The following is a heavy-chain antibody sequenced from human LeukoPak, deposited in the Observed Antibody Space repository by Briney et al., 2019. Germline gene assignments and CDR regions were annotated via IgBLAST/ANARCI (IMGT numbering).Heavy chain of an antibody. J-gene: IGHJ6*03. D-gene: IGHD4-23*01. V-gene: IGHV4-39*01. CDR2: IYYSGST. CDR3: ARRPSTVVNPHPLSQRDYYMDV. CDR1: GGSISSSSYY. Sequence: PSETLSLTCTVSGGSISSSSYYWGWIRQPPGKGLEWIGSIYYSGSTYYNPSLKSRVTISVDTSKNQFSLKLSSVTAADTAVYYCARRPSTVVNPHPLSQRDYYMDVWGKGTTVTVSS.